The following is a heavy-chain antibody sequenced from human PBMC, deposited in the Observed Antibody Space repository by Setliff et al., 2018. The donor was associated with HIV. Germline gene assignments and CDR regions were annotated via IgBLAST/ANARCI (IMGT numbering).Heavy chain of an antibody. V-gene: IGHV3-23*01. D-gene: IGHD6-19*01. J-gene: IGHJ4*02. CDR2: ISGHSVTT. Sequence: GGSLRLSCAASGFDFSSHAMSWVRQAPGKGLEWLSVISGHSVTTYYADSVKGRFTVSRDNSRSTLYLQLNNLRAEDTAVYHCAKGTPGIAVGIVDYWGQGTLVTVSS. CDR3: AKGTPGIAVGIVDY. CDR1: GFDFSSHA.